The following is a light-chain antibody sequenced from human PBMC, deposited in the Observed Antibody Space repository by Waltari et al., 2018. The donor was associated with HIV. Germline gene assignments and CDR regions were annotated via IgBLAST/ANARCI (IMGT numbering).Light chain of an antibody. CDR1: QSITYF. V-gene: IGKV1-39*01. CDR2: GAS. CDR3: QQSDSFPYT. Sequence: DIQMTQSPSPLSASVGDTVVISCRASQSITYFLNWYQQKPGKAPALLISGASSLQSGVPSRFVGSGSGTDFTLTIKNLQPGDFATYFCQQSDSFPYTFGPGTKLDI. J-gene: IGKJ2*01.